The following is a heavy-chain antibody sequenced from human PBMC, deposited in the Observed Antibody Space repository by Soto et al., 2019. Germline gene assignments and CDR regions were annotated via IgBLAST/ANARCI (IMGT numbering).Heavy chain of an antibody. J-gene: IGHJ4*02. CDR2: VYYSGST. CDR1: GASISSYY. Sequence: QVQLQESGPGLVKPSETLSLTCTVSGASISSYYWSWIRQPPGKGLEWIGYVYYSGSTNYNPSLKSRVAISVDTSKNQFSLTLSSVTAADTDMYYCARDTTPSLWGQGTLVTVSS. V-gene: IGHV4-59*01. D-gene: IGHD1-1*01. CDR3: ARDTTPSL.